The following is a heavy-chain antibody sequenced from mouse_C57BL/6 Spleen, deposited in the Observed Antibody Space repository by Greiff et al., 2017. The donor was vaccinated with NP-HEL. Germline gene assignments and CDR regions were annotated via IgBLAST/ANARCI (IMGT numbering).Heavy chain of an antibody. Sequence: EVKLLQSGPELVKPGASVKISCKASGYSFTDYNMNWVKQSNGKSLEWIGVITPNYGTTSYNQKFKGKATLTVDQSCSTADMQLNSLTSEDSAVYYCRRGDYDYVSWYFDVWGTGTTVTVSS. J-gene: IGHJ1*03. CDR2: ITPNYGTT. D-gene: IGHD2-4*01. CDR3: RRGDYDYVSWYFDV. V-gene: IGHV1-39*01. CDR1: GYSFTDYN.